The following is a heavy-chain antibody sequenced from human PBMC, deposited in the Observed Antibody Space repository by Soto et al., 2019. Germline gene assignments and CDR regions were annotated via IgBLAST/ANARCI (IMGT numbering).Heavy chain of an antibody. CDR3: ARDRGVAPPVAGNTHYYYYMDV. CDR1: GYSFTNYG. Sequence: QDQLVQSGVEVKKPGASVKVSCKASGYSFTNYGITWVRQAPGQGFEWMGWISAYNGNTNYAQKIQGRVTMTTDASKRTAYLALRSLRSEDTAVYYCARDRGVAPPVAGNTHYYYYMDVWGKGTTVTVSS. D-gene: IGHD6-19*01. J-gene: IGHJ6*03. CDR2: ISAYNGNT. V-gene: IGHV1-18*01.